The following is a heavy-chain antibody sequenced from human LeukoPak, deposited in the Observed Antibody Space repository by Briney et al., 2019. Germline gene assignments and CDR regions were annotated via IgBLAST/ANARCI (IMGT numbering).Heavy chain of an antibody. V-gene: IGHV4-34*01. CDR2: INHSGST. J-gene: IGHJ3*02. CDR1: GGSFSGYY. D-gene: IGHD6-19*01. Sequence: PSETLSLTCAVYGGSFSGYYWSWIRQPPGKGLEWIGEINHSGSTNYNPSLKSRVTISVDTSKNQFSLKLRSVTAADTAVYYCARDTGYSSGWYPLGAFDIWGQGTMVTVSS. CDR3: ARDTGYSSGWYPLGAFDI.